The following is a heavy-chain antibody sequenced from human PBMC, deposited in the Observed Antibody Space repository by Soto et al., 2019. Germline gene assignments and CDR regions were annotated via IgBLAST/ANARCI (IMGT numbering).Heavy chain of an antibody. Sequence: SGTLSLTSTVSCGSILSGGYCWSWIRQHPGKGLEWIGYIYYSGSTYYNPSLKSRVTISVDTSKNQFSLKLSSVTAADTAVYYCARGGYYYYGMDVWGQGTTVTVSS. V-gene: IGHV4-31*03. CDR2: IYYSGST. CDR1: CGSILSGGYC. J-gene: IGHJ6*02. D-gene: IGHD2-15*01. CDR3: ARGGYYYYGMDV.